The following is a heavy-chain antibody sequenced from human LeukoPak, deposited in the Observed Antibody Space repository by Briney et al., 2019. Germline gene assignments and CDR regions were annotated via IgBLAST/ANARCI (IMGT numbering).Heavy chain of an antibody. CDR2: ISQDGGTT. V-gene: IGHV3-7*01. CDR3: TKDRQGPNQYHMDV. Sequence: PGRSLRLSCAASGFTFSSLWMSWVRQAPGRGPEWVANISQDGGTTYYVASVKGRFTISRDNAKNSLSLQMSSLRAEDTAVYYCTKDRQGPNQYHMDVWGKGTTVTVSS. CDR1: GFTFSSLW. J-gene: IGHJ6*03.